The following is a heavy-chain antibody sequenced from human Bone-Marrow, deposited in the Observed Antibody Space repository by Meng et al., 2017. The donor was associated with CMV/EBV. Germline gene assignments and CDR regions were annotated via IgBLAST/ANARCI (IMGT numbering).Heavy chain of an antibody. CDR3: ARYRWFDP. V-gene: IGHV3-48*03. D-gene: IGHD1-1*01. CDR2: ISSSGTTI. Sequence: GESLKISCAASGFTFSSYAMSWVRQAPGKGLEWVSYISSSGTTIYYADSVKGRFTISRDNAKNSLYLQMNSLRAEDTAVYYCARYRWFDPWGQGTLVTVSS. CDR1: GFTFSSYA. J-gene: IGHJ5*02.